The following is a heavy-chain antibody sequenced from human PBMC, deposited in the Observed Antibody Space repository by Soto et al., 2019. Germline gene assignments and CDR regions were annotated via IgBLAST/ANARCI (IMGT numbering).Heavy chain of an antibody. CDR3: AAGSSYYDFWSGDYYFDY. CDR1: GFTFTSSA. CDR2: IVVGSGNT. D-gene: IGHD3-3*01. Sequence: ASVKVSCKASGFTFTSSAVQWVRQARGQRLEWIGWIVVGSGNTNYAQKFQERVTITMDMSTSTAYMELSSLRSEDTAVYYCAAGSSYYDFWSGDYYFDYWGQGTLVTVSS. J-gene: IGHJ4*02. V-gene: IGHV1-58*01.